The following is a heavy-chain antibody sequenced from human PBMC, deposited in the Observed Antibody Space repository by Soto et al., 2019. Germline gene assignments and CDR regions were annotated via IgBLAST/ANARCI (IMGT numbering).Heavy chain of an antibody. D-gene: IGHD3-22*01. J-gene: IGHJ4*02. CDR2: IKSKTDGGTT. CDR3: TTDYFYDSSGYSRGYY. Sequence: GGSLRLSCAASGFTFSHAWMNWVRQAPGKGLEWVGRIKSKTDGGTTDYAAPVKGRFTISRDDSKNTLYLQMNSLKTEDTAVYYCTTDYFYDSSGYSRGYYWGQETLVTVSS. V-gene: IGHV3-15*07. CDR1: GFTFSHAW.